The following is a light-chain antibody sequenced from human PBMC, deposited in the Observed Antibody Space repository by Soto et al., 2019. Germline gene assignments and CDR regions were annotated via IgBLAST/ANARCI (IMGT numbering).Light chain of an antibody. CDR3: QQYGSSPPWT. V-gene: IGKV3-20*01. CDR1: QSVSSSY. J-gene: IGKJ1*01. CDR2: GAS. Sequence: EIGLTQSPGTLSLSPGERATLSCRASQSVSSSYLAWYQQKPGQAPRLLIYGASSRATGIPDRFSGSGSGTDFTLTISRLEPEDFAVYYFQQYGSSPPWTFGQGTKVEIK.